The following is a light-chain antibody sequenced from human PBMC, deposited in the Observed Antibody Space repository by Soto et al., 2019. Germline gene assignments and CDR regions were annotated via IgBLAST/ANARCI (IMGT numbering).Light chain of an antibody. CDR2: AAA. CDR1: EFLSSSY. J-gene: IGKJ2*01. CDR3: QQQGT. V-gene: IGKV3-20*01. Sequence: EIVLTQSPGTLSLSPGERATLSCSVSEFLSSSYLVWYQQKPGQAPRLLIYAAARRDTGIPYTFSGSGSATQYTLTINTLEPEDFAVYYCQQQGTFGQGTKLEIK.